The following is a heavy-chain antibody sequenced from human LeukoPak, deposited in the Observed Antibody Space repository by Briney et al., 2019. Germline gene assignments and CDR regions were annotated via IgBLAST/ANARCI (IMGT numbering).Heavy chain of an antibody. Sequence: GGSLRLSCAVSGFTFSSYAMSWVRQAPGKGLEWVSAISSNGGTTYYADSVKGRFTISRDNSKNTLYLQMSSLRAENTAVYYCVKDRYYDSSGYFDYWGQGTLVTVSS. CDR1: GFTFSSYA. D-gene: IGHD3-22*01. CDR2: ISSNGGTT. CDR3: VKDRYYDSSGYFDY. V-gene: IGHV3-64D*09. J-gene: IGHJ4*02.